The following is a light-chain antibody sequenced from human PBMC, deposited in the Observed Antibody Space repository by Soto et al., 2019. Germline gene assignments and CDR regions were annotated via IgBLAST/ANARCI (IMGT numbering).Light chain of an antibody. CDR2: GAS. V-gene: IGKV3-20*01. CDR3: QQYGSAPST. Sequence: EIVLTQSPGTLSLSPGDRATLSCRASQSVGSNYLAWYQQKPGQAPRLLIYGASNRATGIPDTFSGSGSGTDFTLTINRLEPEDFAVYYCQQYGSAPSTFGGGTKVEIK. J-gene: IGKJ4*01. CDR1: QSVGSNY.